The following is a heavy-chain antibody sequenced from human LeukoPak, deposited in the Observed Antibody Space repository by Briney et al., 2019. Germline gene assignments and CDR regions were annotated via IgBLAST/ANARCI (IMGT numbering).Heavy chain of an antibody. Sequence: SETLSLACAVYGGSFSGYYWSWIRQPPGKGLEWIGEINHSGSTNYNPSLKSRVTISVDTSKNQFSLKLSSVTAADTAVYYCARYDSSSFNWFDPWGQGTLVTVSS. CDR3: ARYDSSSFNWFDP. V-gene: IGHV4-34*01. D-gene: IGHD6-13*01. CDR2: INHSGST. CDR1: GGSFSGYY. J-gene: IGHJ5*02.